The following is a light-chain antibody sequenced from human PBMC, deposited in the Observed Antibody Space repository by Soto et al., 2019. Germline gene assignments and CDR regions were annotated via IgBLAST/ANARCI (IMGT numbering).Light chain of an antibody. V-gene: IGKV3-20*01. J-gene: IGKJ1*01. Sequence: LSMSAATLSLYQLERATLSARASQSVSNNYLAWYQQKPGQAPRLLIYGASNRATGIPDRFSGSGSGTDFTLTISRLEPEDFAVYYCQQYGSSGTSGQGTKVDI. CDR2: GAS. CDR1: QSVSNNY. CDR3: QQYGSSGT.